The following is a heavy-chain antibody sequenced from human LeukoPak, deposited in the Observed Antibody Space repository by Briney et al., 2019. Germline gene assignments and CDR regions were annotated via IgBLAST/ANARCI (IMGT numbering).Heavy chain of an antibody. J-gene: IGHJ4*02. V-gene: IGHV3-48*01. D-gene: IGHD2-2*01. Sequence: QPGGSLRLSCAASGFTFSSHTINWVRQAPGKGLDWVSPFSAGSSTVFYADSVKGRFTTSRDNAKNSLYLQMNSLRAEDTAVYYCARLGDDIVVVSVATDFDNWGQGTLVTVSP. CDR2: FSAGSSTV. CDR3: ARLGDDIVVVSVATDFDN. CDR1: GFTFSSHT.